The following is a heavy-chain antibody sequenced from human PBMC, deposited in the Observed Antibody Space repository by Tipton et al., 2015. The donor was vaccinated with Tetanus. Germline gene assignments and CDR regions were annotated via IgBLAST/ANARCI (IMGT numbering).Heavy chain of an antibody. CDR1: GVSIKGGGFY. Sequence: TLSLTCSVSGVSIKGGGFYWTWIRQPPGKGLEWIGYIYYSGSTNYNPSLKSRVTISVDTSKNQFSLKLSSVTAADTAVYYCARGTGDYWGQGTLVTVSS. D-gene: IGHD1-14*01. J-gene: IGHJ4*02. CDR2: IYYSGST. V-gene: IGHV4-61*08. CDR3: ARGTGDY.